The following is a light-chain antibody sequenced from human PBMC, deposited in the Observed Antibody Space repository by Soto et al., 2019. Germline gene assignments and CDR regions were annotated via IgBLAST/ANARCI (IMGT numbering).Light chain of an antibody. CDR3: CSYAGSSTLL. V-gene: IGLV2-23*01. J-gene: IGLJ3*02. CDR1: SSDVGSYNL. Sequence: QSALTQPASVSGSPGQSITISCTGTSSDVGSYNLVSWYQQHPGKAPKVLIYEDSKRPSGVSDHFSASNSGNTASLTISGLQADYEADYYCCSYAGSSTLLFGGGTKLTVL. CDR2: EDS.